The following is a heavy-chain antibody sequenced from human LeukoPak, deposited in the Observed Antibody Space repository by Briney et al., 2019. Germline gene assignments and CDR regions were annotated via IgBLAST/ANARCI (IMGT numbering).Heavy chain of an antibody. Sequence: PSETLSLTCTVSGGSISSGSYYWSWIRQPAGKGLEWIGRIYTSRSTNYNPSLKSRVTISVDTSKNQFSLKLSSVTAADTAVYYCARRGPLYADAFDIWGQGTMVTVSS. CDR2: IYTSRST. CDR1: GGSISSGSYY. J-gene: IGHJ3*02. CDR3: ARRGPLYADAFDI. D-gene: IGHD2-2*02. V-gene: IGHV4-61*02.